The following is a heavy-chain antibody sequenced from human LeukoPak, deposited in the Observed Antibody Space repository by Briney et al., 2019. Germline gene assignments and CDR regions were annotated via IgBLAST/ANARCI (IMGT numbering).Heavy chain of an antibody. D-gene: IGHD4-17*01. J-gene: IGHJ4*02. CDR3: ARGTMTTLHGTDY. CDR2: ISGSGGST. V-gene: IGHV3-23*01. Sequence: PGGSLRLSCAASGFTFSSYAMSWVRQAPGKGLEWVSGISGSGGSTYYADSVKGRFTISRDNSKNTLYLQMNSLRAEDTAVYYCARGTMTTLHGTDYWGQGTLVTVSS. CDR1: GFTFSSYA.